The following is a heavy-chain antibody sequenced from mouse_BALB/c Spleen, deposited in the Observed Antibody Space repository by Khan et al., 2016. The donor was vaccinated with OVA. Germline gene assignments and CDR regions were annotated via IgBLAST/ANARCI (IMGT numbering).Heavy chain of an antibody. J-gene: IGHJ3*01. D-gene: IGHD1-1*01. V-gene: IGHV1-84*02. CDR3: ARGNYYGSTAWFGY. CDR1: GYIFTDYY. Sequence: QVQLQQSGPELVKPGASVKISCKASGYIFTDYYINWVKQKPGQGLEWIGWIYPGSGNTKYNENFKGKATLTVDTSSSTAYMQISSLTSEDTAVYFCARGNYYGSTAWFGYWGQGTLVTVST. CDR2: IYPGSGNT.